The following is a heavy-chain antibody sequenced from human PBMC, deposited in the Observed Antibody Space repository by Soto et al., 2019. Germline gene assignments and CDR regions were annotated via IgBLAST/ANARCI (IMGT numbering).Heavy chain of an antibody. CDR3: ARYSNNWFQTEGMDV. Sequence: ASVKVSCKASGHTFTSYDINWVRQATGQGLEWMGWMNPNSGNTGYAQKFQGRVTMTRNTSISTAYMELSSLRSEDTAVYYCARYSNNWFQTEGMDVWGQGTTVTVS. CDR1: GHTFTSYD. V-gene: IGHV1-8*01. D-gene: IGHD6-13*01. CDR2: MNPNSGNT. J-gene: IGHJ6*02.